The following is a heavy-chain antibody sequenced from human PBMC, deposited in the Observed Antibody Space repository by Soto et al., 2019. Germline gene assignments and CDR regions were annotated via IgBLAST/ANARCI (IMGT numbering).Heavy chain of an antibody. V-gene: IGHV4-59*08. D-gene: IGHD3-10*01. CDR3: ARQSGSGVVVY. Sequence: QVQLQESGPGLVKPSETLSLTCTVSGGSISSYYWSWIRQSPGKGLEWIGNMHDGGSTNYNPSPRTRHTLSLHPSQNQFSLSLSSVTAADTAVYYCARQSGSGVVVYWGQGPLVTVSS. CDR1: GGSISSYY. J-gene: IGHJ4*02. CDR2: MHDGGST.